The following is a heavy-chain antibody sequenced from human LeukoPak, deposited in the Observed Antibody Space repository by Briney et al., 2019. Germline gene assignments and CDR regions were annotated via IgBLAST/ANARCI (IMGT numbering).Heavy chain of an antibody. Sequence: GGSLRLSCAASGFTFSSYGMHWVRQAPGKGLEWVAVTWYDGSNKYYADSVKGRFTISRDNSKNTLYLQMNSLRAEDTAVYYCARELLDNYFDYWGQGTLVTVSS. V-gene: IGHV3-33*01. CDR3: ARELLDNYFDY. J-gene: IGHJ4*02. D-gene: IGHD2-21*02. CDR2: TWYDGSNK. CDR1: GFTFSSYG.